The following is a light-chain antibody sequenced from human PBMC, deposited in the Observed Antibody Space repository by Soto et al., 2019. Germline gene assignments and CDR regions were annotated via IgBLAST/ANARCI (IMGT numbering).Light chain of an antibody. Sequence: EIVLTQSPATLSLSPGERATLSCRADQSVSSYLAWYQQKPGQAPRLLIYDTSNRATGIPARFSGSGSGTDFTLTISSLEPEDFAVYYCQQRSNRPLTFGGGTKVEIK. CDR2: DTS. CDR1: QSVSSY. V-gene: IGKV3-11*01. CDR3: QQRSNRPLT. J-gene: IGKJ4*01.